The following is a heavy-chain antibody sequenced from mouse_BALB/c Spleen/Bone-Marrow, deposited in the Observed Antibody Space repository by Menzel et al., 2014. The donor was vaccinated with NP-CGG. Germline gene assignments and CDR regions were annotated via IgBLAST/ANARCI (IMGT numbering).Heavy chain of an antibody. Sequence: SGPELVKPGASVRISCKTSGYTSTDYTLHWVKQSHGKSLEWIGGVNPNIGGTSYNQKFKGLASLTVNKSSTPAFMGPRSLTSEDSAGYYCARGRWYYWGQGTTLTVSS. CDR2: VNPNIGGT. V-gene: IGHV1-22*01. D-gene: IGHD2-3*01. J-gene: IGHJ2*01. CDR1: GYTSTDYT. CDR3: ARGRWYY.